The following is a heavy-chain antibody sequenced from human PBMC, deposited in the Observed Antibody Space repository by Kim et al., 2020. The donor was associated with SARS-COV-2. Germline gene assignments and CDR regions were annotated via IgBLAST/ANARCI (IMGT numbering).Heavy chain of an antibody. J-gene: IGHJ4*02. Sequence: KYSQKFQGRVTITRDTSASTAYMELSSLRSEDTAVYYCARTQPFLYYFDYWGQGTLVTVSS. D-gene: IGHD1-1*01. V-gene: IGHV1-3*01. CDR3: ARTQPFLYYFDY.